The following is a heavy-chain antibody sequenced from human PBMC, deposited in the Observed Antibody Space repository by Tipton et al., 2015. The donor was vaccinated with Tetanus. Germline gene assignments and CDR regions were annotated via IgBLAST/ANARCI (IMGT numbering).Heavy chain of an antibody. CDR2: SWYDGTDQ. J-gene: IGHJ4*02. CDR3: AREADCSGGSCFSGDFDN. V-gene: IGHV3-33*01. D-gene: IGHD2-15*01. Sequence: SLRLSCAASGFIFSSYGIHWVRQAPGKGREWVAVSWYDGTDQYYADSVKGRFTLSRDNSKNTLYLQMNSLRAEDTALYYCAREADCSGGSCFSGDFDNWGQGTQVTVSS. CDR1: GFIFSSYG.